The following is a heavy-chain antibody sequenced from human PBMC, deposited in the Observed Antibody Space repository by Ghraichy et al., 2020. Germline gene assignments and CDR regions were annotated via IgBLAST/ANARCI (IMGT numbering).Heavy chain of an antibody. CDR1: GGSFSSYY. D-gene: IGHD2-15*01. V-gene: IGHV4-34*01. CDR3: ARESLGHCSGGSCYSYWYFDL. CDR2: VNHGRDT. J-gene: IGHJ2*01. Sequence: SETLSLTCAFYGGSFSSYYWSWIRQPPGKGLEWIGEVNHGRDTNYNPSLKSRVTISIDTSKKQFSLKMTSVTAADTAVYYCARESLGHCSGGSCYSYWYFDLWGRGTLVTVSS.